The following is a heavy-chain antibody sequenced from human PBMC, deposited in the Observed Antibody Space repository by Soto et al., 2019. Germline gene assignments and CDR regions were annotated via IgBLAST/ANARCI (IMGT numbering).Heavy chain of an antibody. J-gene: IGHJ5*02. CDR3: AREGVSLTWFDP. V-gene: IGHV3-48*02. CDR2: ITRSSSTI. CDR1: GFTFSTYS. D-gene: IGHD2-8*01. Sequence: EVQLVESGGGLVQPGGSLRLSGAASGFTFSTYSMNWVRQAPGKGWEWVSYITRSSSTIYYADSVKGRFTISRDTAKNSRYLQMNSLRDADTAVYYCAREGVSLTWFDPWGQGTLVTVSS.